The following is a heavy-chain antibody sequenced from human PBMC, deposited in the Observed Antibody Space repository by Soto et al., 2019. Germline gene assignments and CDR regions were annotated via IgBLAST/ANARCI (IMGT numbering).Heavy chain of an antibody. CDR3: ASSYIGYAFKGAPADNYDY. CDR2: IYYSGST. J-gene: IGHJ4*02. Sequence: PSETLSLTCTVSGGSISSGDYYWSWIRQPPGKGLEWIGYIYYSGSTYYNPSLKSRITISVDRSKNQFSLKLSSVTAADTAVYYCASSYIGYAFKGAPADNYDYWSRGTLVTVSS. V-gene: IGHV4-30-4*01. CDR1: GGSISSGDYY. D-gene: IGHD5-12*01.